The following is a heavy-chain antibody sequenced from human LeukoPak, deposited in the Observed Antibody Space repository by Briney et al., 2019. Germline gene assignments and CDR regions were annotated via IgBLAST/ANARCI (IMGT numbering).Heavy chain of an antibody. CDR3: VRHGPYLTTVATNPKYPRPDGFDI. D-gene: IGHD4-17*01. Sequence: GESLKISCKGSGYSFTSYWIGWVRQMPGKGLEWMGIIYPGDSDIRYSPSFQGQGQVTISADKSISTAYLQWSSLQASDTAMYYCVRHGPYLTTVATNPKYPRPDGFDIWGQGTMVTVSS. CDR2: IYPGDSDI. J-gene: IGHJ3*02. V-gene: IGHV5-51*01. CDR1: GYSFTSYW.